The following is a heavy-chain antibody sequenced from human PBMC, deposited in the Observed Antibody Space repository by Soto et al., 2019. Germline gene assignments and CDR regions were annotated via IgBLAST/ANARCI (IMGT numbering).Heavy chain of an antibody. V-gene: IGHV4-31*03. CDR2: IYYSGST. J-gene: IGHJ4*02. CDR3: ARVTDYYDSSGYYAVYFDY. D-gene: IGHD3-22*01. Sequence: TLSLTCTVSGGSISSGGYYWSWIRQHPGKGLEWIGYIYYSGSTYYNPSLKSRVTISVDTSKNQFSLKLSSVTAADTAVYYCARVTDYYDSSGYYAVYFDYWGQGTLVTVSS. CDR1: GGSISSGGYY.